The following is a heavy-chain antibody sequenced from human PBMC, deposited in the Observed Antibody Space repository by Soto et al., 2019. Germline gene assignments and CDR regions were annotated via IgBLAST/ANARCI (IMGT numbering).Heavy chain of an antibody. Sequence: QITLKESGPTLVKPTQTLTLTCTFSGFSLSTSGVGVGWIRQPPGKALEWLALIYWDDDKRYSPSLKSRLTITQDTSKNQVVLTMTNMDPVDTATYYCAHVSYYDSSGSSYDDAFDMWGQGTMVTVSS. D-gene: IGHD3-22*01. J-gene: IGHJ3*02. CDR2: IYWDDDK. CDR3: AHVSYYDSSGSSYDDAFDM. V-gene: IGHV2-5*02. CDR1: GFSLSTSGVG.